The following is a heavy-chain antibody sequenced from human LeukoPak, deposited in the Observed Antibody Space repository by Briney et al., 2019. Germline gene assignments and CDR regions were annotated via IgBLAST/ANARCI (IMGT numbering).Heavy chain of an antibody. V-gene: IGHV4-38-2*01. J-gene: IGHJ5*02. D-gene: IGHD2-15*01. CDR1: GYPISSGYY. Sequence: PSETLSLTCAVSGYPISSGYYWGWTRHPPGNGLEWIGSIYHSGSTYYNPSLKSRVTISVDTSKNQFSLKLSSVTAADTAVYYCARHPGIVVVVAATYGWFDPWVQGSLVTVSS. CDR2: IYHSGST. CDR3: ARHPGIVVVVAATYGWFDP.